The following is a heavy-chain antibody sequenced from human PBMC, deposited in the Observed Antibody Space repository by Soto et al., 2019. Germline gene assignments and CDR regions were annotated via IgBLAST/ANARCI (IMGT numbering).Heavy chain of an antibody. CDR3: ASDVDNFDY. J-gene: IGHJ4*02. D-gene: IGHD5-12*01. Sequence: QVQLVESGGGVVQPGRSLRLSCAASGFTFSSYGMHWVRQAPGKGLEWVAVISYDGSNKYYADSVKGRFTISRDNSKNTLYLQMNSLRAEDTAVYYCASDVDNFDYWGQGTLVTASS. CDR2: ISYDGSNK. CDR1: GFTFSSYG. V-gene: IGHV3-30*03.